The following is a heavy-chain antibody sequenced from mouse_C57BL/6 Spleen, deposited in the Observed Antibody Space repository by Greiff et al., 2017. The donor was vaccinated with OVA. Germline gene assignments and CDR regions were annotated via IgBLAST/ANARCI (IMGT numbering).Heavy chain of an antibody. V-gene: IGHV1-15*01. CDR3: TLSSITTVAAMDY. CDR1: GYTFTDYE. CDR2: IDPETGGT. Sequence: QVQLKESGAELVRPGASVTLSCKASGYTFTDYEMHWVKQTPVHGLEWIGAIDPETGGTAYNQKFKGKAILTADKSSSTAYMELRSLTSEDSAVYYCTLSSITTVAAMDYWGQGTSVTVSS. D-gene: IGHD1-1*01. J-gene: IGHJ4*01.